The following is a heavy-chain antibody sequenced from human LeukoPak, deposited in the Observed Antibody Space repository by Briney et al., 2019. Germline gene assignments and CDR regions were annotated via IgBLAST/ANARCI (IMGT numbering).Heavy chain of an antibody. V-gene: IGHV1-18*01. CDR2: ISAYNGNT. D-gene: IGHD1-26*01. CDR1: GYTFTSYD. Sequence: GASVKVSCKASGYTFTSYDINWVRQATGQGLEWMGWISAYNGNTNYAQKLQGRVTMTTDTSTSTAYMELRSLRSDDTAVYYCARGRGWELLDVADYWGQGTLVTVSS. J-gene: IGHJ4*02. CDR3: ARGRGWELLDVADY.